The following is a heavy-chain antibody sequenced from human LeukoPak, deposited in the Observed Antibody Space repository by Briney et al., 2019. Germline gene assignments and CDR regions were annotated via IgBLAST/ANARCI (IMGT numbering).Heavy chain of an antibody. V-gene: IGHV4-34*01. CDR3: ARGPPRGSYYYGSGSYFDY. CDR1: GGSFSGYY. D-gene: IGHD3-10*01. Sequence: SETLSLTCAVYGGSFSGYYWSWIRKPPGKGLEWIGEINHSGSTNYNPSLKSRVTISVDTSKNQFSLKLSSVTAADTAVYYCARGPPRGSYYYGSGSYFDYWGQGTLVTVSS. J-gene: IGHJ4*02. CDR2: INHSGST.